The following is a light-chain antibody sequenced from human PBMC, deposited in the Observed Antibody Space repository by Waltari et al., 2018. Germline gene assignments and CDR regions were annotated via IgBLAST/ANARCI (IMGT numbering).Light chain of an antibody. CDR1: QSILYRSNNKNY. Sequence: IVLTQSSDSLGVSLGERDTINCKSSQSILYRSNNKNYLSWHQKKPGQRLKSIIYWASTRESGLPHQFSGSGSETDFLLTLSSLQVEDFAGYFCHQYHSLPITCRPVTKVDI. J-gene: IGKJ3*01. CDR3: HQYHSLPIT. CDR2: WAS. V-gene: IGKV4-1*01.